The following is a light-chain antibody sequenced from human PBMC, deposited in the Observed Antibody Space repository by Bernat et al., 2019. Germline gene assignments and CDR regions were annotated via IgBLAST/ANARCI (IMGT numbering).Light chain of an antibody. V-gene: IGLV2-23*02. CDR2: EVS. J-gene: IGLJ3*02. CDR3: CSDAGSNVLGSV. CDR1: SSNVGTYNL. Sequence: QSALTQPASVSGSPGQSIIISCTGTSSNVGTYNLVSWYQQYQGKAPKLLIYEVSTRPSGISSRFSGSKSGNTATLTIPGRQAEDEAHYYGCSDAGSNVLGSVFGGGPKL.